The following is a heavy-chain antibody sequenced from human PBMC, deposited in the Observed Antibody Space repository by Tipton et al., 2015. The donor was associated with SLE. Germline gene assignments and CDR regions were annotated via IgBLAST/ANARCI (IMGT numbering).Heavy chain of an antibody. V-gene: IGHV3-9*01. CDR1: GFTFDDYA. CDR3: AKDKSWAPRGAYAFDI. D-gene: IGHD3-10*01. J-gene: IGHJ3*02. Sequence: QLVQSGGGLVQPGRSLRLSCAASGFTFDDYAMHWVRQAPGKGLEWVSGISWNSGSIGYADSVKGRFTISRDNAKNSLYLQMNSLRAEDTALYYCAKDKSWAPRGAYAFDIWGQGTMVTVSS. CDR2: ISWNSGSI.